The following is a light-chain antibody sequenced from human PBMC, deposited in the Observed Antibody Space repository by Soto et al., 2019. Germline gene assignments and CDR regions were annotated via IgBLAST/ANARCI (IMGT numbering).Light chain of an antibody. CDR2: KAS. CDR3: QQLNSYPWT. CDR1: GSVDSW. J-gene: IGKJ1*01. Sequence: DIQMTQSPSTLSASVGDRVTISCRASGSVDSWLAWYQQKPGKAPKLLIYKASSLQSGVTSRFSGSGSGTEFALTISSLQPDDLATYYCQQLNSYPWTFGQGTKVEIK. V-gene: IGKV1-5*03.